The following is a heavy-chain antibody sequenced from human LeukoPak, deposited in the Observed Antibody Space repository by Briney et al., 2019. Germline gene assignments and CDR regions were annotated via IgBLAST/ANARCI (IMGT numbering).Heavy chain of an antibody. CDR1: GFTVSNNY. Sequence: PGGSLRLSCAASGFTVSNNYMSLVRQAPGKGLEWFSVISSSGGFTYYADSVKGRLTVSRDNSKNTLYLQMNSLRAEDTAVYYCAKDDYDGNSGPIDYWGQGTLVTVSS. D-gene: IGHD4-23*01. J-gene: IGHJ4*02. CDR3: AKDDYDGNSGPIDY. CDR2: ISSSGGFT. V-gene: IGHV3-23*01.